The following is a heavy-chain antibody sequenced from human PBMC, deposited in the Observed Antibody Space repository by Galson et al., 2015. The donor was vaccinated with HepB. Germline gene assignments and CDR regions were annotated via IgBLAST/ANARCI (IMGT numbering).Heavy chain of an antibody. CDR3: ARDLSIVTIPGARGFHFYGLDV. J-gene: IGHJ6*02. CDR2: TYFRSKWYN. V-gene: IGHV6-1*01. CDR1: GDSVSSNSAA. Sequence: CAISGDSVSSNSAAWNWIRLSPSRGLEWLGRTYFRSKWYNDYGVSVKSRITINPDTSKNQFSLQLNSVTPEDTAVYYCARDLSIVTIPGARGFHFYGLDVWGQGTTVTVSS. D-gene: IGHD2-2*01.